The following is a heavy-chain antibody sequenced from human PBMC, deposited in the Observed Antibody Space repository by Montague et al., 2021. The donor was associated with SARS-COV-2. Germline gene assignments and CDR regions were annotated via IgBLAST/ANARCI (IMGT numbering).Heavy chain of an antibody. D-gene: IGHD3-9*01. CDR2: INHSGSA. CDR3: ARGSVFRYYDFLTGSRSYFDY. CDR1: GGSFSGYY. Sequence: SETLSLTCAVYGGSFSGYYWSWIRQPPGKGLEWIGEINHSGSAXXXSSXXXRVTISADTSKKQFSLKMSSVTAADTAVYYCARGSVFRYYDFLTGSRSYFDYWGQGTLVTVPS. J-gene: IGHJ4*02. V-gene: IGHV4-34*01.